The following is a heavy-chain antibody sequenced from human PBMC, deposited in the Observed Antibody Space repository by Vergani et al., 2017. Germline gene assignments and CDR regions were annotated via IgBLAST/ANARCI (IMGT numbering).Heavy chain of an antibody. V-gene: IGHV4-34*01. J-gene: IGHJ4*02. CDR2: INHSGRT. Sequence: QVQLQQWGAGLLKPSETLSLTCAVYGGSFSGYYWSWIRQPPGKGLEWIGEINHSGRTNYNPSLKSRVTITVDTSKNQFSLKLSSVTAADTAVYYCARGLFRSNAEGGQGSLVTVSS. CDR1: GGSFSGYY. CDR3: ARGLFRSNAE. D-gene: IGHD1-14*01.